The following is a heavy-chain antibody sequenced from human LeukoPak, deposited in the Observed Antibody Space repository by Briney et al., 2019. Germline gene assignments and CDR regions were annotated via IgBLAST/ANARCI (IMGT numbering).Heavy chain of an antibody. J-gene: IGHJ6*03. CDR2: INPNTGGT. CDR1: GYTFSGNF. Sequence: ASVKVSCKASGYTFSGNFIHWVRQAPGLGLEWMGWINPNTGGTNSAEKFQGRVTLTRDTSLTTAYMELTSLRSDDTAVYYCARAVARLEKSYYYYMDVWGKGTTVTVSS. CDR3: ARAVARLEKSYYYYMDV. D-gene: IGHD3-16*01. V-gene: IGHV1-2*02.